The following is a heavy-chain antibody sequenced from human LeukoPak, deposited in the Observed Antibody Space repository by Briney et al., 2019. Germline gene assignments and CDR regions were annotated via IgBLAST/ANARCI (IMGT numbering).Heavy chain of an antibody. CDR2: IYTTGTT. V-gene: IGHV4-4*09. CDR3: ARHDGGAAAGVYYYYYGMDV. CDR1: GGSISGYS. J-gene: IGHJ6*02. D-gene: IGHD6-13*01. Sequence: PSETLSLTCTVSGGSISGYSWSWIRQPPGEGLEWIGYIYTTGTTNYNPSLKSRVTISVDTSMNQFSLRLSSVTAADTAVYYCARHDGGAAAGVYYYYYGMDVWGQGTTVTVSS.